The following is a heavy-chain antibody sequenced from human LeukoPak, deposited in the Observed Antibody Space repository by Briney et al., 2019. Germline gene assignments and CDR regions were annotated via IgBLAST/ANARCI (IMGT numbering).Heavy chain of an antibody. CDR1: GYTFTNYD. J-gene: IGHJ5*02. V-gene: IGHV1-8*03. D-gene: IGHD1-20*01. Sequence: ASVKVSCKASGYTFTNYDIIWVRQATGQGLEWMGWMNANSGNTGYAQKFQARVTITRNTSISTAYMELSSLRSEDTAVYYCARGFSSITGTTWGQGALVTVSS. CDR2: MNANSGNT. CDR3: ARGFSSITGTT.